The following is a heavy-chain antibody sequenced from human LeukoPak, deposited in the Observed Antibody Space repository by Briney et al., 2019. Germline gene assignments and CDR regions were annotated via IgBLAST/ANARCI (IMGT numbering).Heavy chain of an antibody. Sequence: GGSLRLSCADSGFTFSSYAMRWVRQAPGKGLEWVSAISGSGGSTYYVDSVKGRFTISRDNSKNTLYLQMNSLRAEDTAVYYCAKDSRSSSWYWFDPWGQGTLVTVSS. J-gene: IGHJ5*02. D-gene: IGHD6-13*01. CDR1: GFTFSSYA. CDR2: ISGSGGST. V-gene: IGHV3-23*01. CDR3: AKDSRSSSWYWFDP.